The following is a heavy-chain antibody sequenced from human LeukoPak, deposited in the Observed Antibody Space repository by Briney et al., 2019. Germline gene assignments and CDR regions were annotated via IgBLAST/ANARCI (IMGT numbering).Heavy chain of an antibody. CDR1: GGTFSSYA. CDR3: ARARFGELFPFDY. D-gene: IGHD3-10*01. CDR2: IIPILGIA. J-gene: IGHJ4*02. Sequence: SVKVFCKASGGTFSSYAISWVRQAPGQGLEWMGRIIPILGIANYAQKFQGRITITADKSTSTAYMELSSLRSEDTAVYYCARARFGELFPFDYWGQGTLVTVSS. V-gene: IGHV1-69*04.